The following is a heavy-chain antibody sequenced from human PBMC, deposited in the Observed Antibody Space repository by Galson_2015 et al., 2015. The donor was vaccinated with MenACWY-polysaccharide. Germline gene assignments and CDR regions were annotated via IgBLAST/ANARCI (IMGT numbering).Heavy chain of an antibody. CDR1: GFSLSSHE. CDR3: ARESSGSHGAFDV. V-gene: IGHV3-13*01. J-gene: IGHJ3*01. CDR2: IGTAADT. Sequence: SLRLSCAASGFSLSSHEFNWVRQVTGKGLEWVSAIGTAADTYYSASVKGRFTISRENAKSSVYLQMTSLRAGDTAVYYCARESSGSHGAFDVWGQGTMVTVSS. D-gene: IGHD6-25*01.